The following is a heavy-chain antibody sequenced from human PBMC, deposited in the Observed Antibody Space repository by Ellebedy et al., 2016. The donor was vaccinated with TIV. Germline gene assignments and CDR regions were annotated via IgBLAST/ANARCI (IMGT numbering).Heavy chain of an antibody. CDR2: ITGSGDNT. V-gene: IGHV3-23*01. CDR3: ARRGGDSSGWFVS. Sequence: GESLKISCAASGFSFTGYAMSWVRQAQGKGLEWVSSITGSGDNTYYRNSVRGRFSISRDNSRDTLYLDMNILRGEDTGLESCARRGGDSSGWFVSWGQGTVVIVSS. J-gene: IGHJ5*01. CDR1: GFSFTGYA. D-gene: IGHD3-22*01.